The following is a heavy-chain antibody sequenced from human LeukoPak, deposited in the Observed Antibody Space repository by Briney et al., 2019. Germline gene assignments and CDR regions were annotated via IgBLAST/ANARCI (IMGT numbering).Heavy chain of an antibody. CDR1: GGSISGFY. CDR2: IYYSGST. D-gene: IGHD3-9*01. J-gene: IGHJ3*01. CDR3: VKAEGGIRYFDP. Sequence: SETLSLTCTVSGGSISGFYWSWIRQPPGKGLEWIGYIYYSGSTNYSPSLKSRVTISLDTSKNQFSLKLSSVTAADTAVYYCVKAEGGIRYFDPWGQGTMVTVSS. V-gene: IGHV4-59*01.